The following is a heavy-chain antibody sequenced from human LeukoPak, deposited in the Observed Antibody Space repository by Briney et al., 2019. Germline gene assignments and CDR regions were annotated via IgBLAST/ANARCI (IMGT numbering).Heavy chain of an antibody. CDR1: GFTFSDYY. Sequence: GGSLRLSCAASGFTFSDYYMSWIRQAPGKGLEWVSYISSSGSTIYYADSVKGRFTISRDNAKNSLYLQMNSLRAGDTAVYYCARDYYDSSGYYYDDYWGLGTLVTVSS. CDR3: ARDYYDSSGYYYDDY. CDR2: ISSSGSTI. J-gene: IGHJ4*02. V-gene: IGHV3-11*01. D-gene: IGHD3-22*01.